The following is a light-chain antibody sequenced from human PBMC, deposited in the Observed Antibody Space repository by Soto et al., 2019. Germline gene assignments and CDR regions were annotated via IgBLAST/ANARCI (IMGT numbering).Light chain of an antibody. Sequence: EIVLTQSPATLSVSALEIVTLSCRASQSVDITLAWYQQKPGQAPRLLIYGASTRATDMSGTFSGRGSGTEFTLTISNLRPEDFAVYYCQQYRHWPRTFGQGTKVDI. J-gene: IGKJ1*01. CDR1: QSVDIT. CDR3: QQYRHWPRT. V-gene: IGKV3-15*01. CDR2: GAS.